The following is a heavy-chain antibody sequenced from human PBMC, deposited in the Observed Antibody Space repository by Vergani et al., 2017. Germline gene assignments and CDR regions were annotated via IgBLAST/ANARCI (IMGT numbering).Heavy chain of an antibody. V-gene: IGHV1-3*01. Sequence: QVQLVQSGAEVKKPGASVKVSCKASGYTFTSYDMHWVRQAPGQRLEWMGWINAGNGNTKYSQKFQGRVTITRETSAITAYMELSSLRSEDPAGYYCARGGYCSGGSCYGYYYYYMDFWGKGTTVTVSS. D-gene: IGHD2-15*01. CDR3: ARGGYCSGGSCYGYYYYYMDF. CDR1: GYTFTSYD. J-gene: IGHJ6*03. CDR2: INAGNGNT.